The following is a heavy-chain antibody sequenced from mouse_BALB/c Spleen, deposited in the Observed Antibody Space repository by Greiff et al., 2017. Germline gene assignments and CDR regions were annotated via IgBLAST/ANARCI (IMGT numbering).Heavy chain of an antibody. CDR2: IDPANGNT. CDR1: GFNIKDTY. Sequence: VQLQQSGAELVKPGASVKLSCTASGFNIKDTYMHWVKQRPEQGLEWIGRIDPANGNTKYDPKFQGKATITADTSSNTAYLQLSSLTSEDTAVYYFARGGGSSLYAMDYWGQGTSVTVSS. D-gene: IGHD1-1*01. CDR3: ARGGGSSLYAMDY. J-gene: IGHJ4*01. V-gene: IGHV14-3*02.